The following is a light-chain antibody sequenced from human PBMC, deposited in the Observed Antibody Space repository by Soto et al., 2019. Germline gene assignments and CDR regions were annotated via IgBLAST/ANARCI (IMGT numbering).Light chain of an antibody. CDR3: AAWDDSRSGVV. J-gene: IGLJ2*01. V-gene: IGLV1-47*02. Sequence: QSVLTQPPSASGTPGQRVTISCSGSSSNIGSNYVYWHQQLPGTAPKLLIYSNNQRPSGVPDRFSGSKSGTSASLAISGLRSGDEADYYCAAWDDSRSGVVFGGGTKLTVL. CDR2: SNN. CDR1: SSNIGSNY.